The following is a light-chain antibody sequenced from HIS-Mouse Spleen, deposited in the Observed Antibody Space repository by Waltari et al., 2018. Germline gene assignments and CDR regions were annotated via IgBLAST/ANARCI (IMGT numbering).Light chain of an antibody. Sequence: SSELTQDPAVSVALGQTVRITCQGDSLRRYYASWYQQKPGQAPVLVIYGKNNRPSGIPDRFSGSSSGNTASLTITGAQAEDEADYYCNSRDSSGNHQWVFGGGTKLTVL. CDR1: SLRRYY. J-gene: IGLJ3*02. CDR2: GKN. CDR3: NSRDSSGNHQWV. V-gene: IGLV3-19*01.